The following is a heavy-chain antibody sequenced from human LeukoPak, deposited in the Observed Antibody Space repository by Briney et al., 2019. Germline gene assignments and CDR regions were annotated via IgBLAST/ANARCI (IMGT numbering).Heavy chain of an antibody. V-gene: IGHV5-51*01. Sequence: GESLKISCKGSGYSFTSYWNGWVRQMPGKGLEWMGIIYPGDSDTRHSPSFQGQVTISADKSNSTAYLQWSSLKASDTAMYYCARFRDSSSWYFDYWGQGTLVTVSS. CDR3: ARFRDSSSWYFDY. CDR2: IYPGDSDT. D-gene: IGHD6-13*01. CDR1: GYSFTSYW. J-gene: IGHJ4*02.